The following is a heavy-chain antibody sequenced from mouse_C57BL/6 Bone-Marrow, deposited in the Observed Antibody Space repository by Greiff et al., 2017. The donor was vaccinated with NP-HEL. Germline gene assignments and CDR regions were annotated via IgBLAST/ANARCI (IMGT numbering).Heavy chain of an antibody. CDR1: GFTFSDYG. V-gene: IGHV5-17*01. CDR3: ARPLGSSYRWYFDV. J-gene: IGHJ1*03. Sequence: EVHLVESGGGLVKPGGSLKLSCAASGFTFSDYGMHWVRQAPEKGLEWVAYISSGSSTIYYADTVKGRFTISRDNAKNTLFLQMTSLRSEDTAMYYCARPLGSSYRWYFDVWGTGTTVTVSS. CDR2: ISSGSSTI. D-gene: IGHD1-1*01.